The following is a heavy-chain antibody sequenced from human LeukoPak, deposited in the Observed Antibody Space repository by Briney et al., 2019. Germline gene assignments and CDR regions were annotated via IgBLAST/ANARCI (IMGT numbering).Heavy chain of an antibody. CDR2: INHSGST. CDR3: ARGEFVYYGSGSYDY. D-gene: IGHD3-10*01. Sequence: SETLSLTCAVYGGSFSGYYWSWIRQPPGKGLEWIGEINHSGSTNYNPSLKSRVTISVDTSKNQFSLKLSSVIAADTAVYYCARGEFVYYGSGSYDYWGQGTLVTVSS. J-gene: IGHJ4*02. V-gene: IGHV4-34*01. CDR1: GGSFSGYY.